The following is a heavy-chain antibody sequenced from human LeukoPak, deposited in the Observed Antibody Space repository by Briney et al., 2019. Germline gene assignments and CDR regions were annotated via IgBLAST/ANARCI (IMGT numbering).Heavy chain of an antibody. J-gene: IGHJ4*02. CDR2: ISWNGGSA. Sequence: GGSLRLSCVVSGVKFDEHGMTWVRQAPGEGLEWVSGISWNGGSAGYAESVKGRFTISRDNAKNSLYLQMNSLRADDTASYYCGSGMPFIVGWGQGTLVTVSS. V-gene: IGHV3-20*04. CDR1: GVKFDEHG. CDR3: GSGMPFIVG. D-gene: IGHD3-22*01.